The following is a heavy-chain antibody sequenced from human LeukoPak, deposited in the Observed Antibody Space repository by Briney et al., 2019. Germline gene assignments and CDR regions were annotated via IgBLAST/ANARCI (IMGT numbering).Heavy chain of an antibody. CDR2: IYYTGST. CDR3: ARLHHDYGSGTYGGAYNYYMDV. J-gene: IGHJ6*03. CDR1: SGFISSYY. V-gene: IGHV4-59*01. Sequence: SETLSFTCSVSSGFISSYYWTWIRQSPGKGLEWIGYIYYTGSTSYNPSLQSRVTISVDTSKNQFSLRLNSVTAADTAVYYCARLHHDYGSGTYGGAYNYYMDVWGKGTTVTVSS. D-gene: IGHD3-10*01.